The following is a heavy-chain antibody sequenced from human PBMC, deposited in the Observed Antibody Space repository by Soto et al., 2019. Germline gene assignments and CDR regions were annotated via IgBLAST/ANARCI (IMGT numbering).Heavy chain of an antibody. Sequence: QVQLQESGPGLVKPSETLSLTCTVSGGSITPYKWSWIRQSPGKGLEWIAYMYSSGSSVYNPSLKGRVTISMDTSKNQYSLKLNSATGADTAVYYCAREWSGFDYWGQGILVTVSS. CDR2: MYSSGSS. CDR3: AREWSGFDY. D-gene: IGHD2-8*01. V-gene: IGHV4-59*01. J-gene: IGHJ4*02. CDR1: GGSITPYK.